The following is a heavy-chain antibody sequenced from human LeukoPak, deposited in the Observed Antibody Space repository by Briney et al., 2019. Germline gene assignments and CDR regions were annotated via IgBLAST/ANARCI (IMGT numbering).Heavy chain of an antibody. D-gene: IGHD6-25*01. V-gene: IGHV3-21*01. J-gene: IGHJ5*02. Sequence: GGSLRLSCVASGFTFISYSMNWVRQAPGKGLEWVSSISPRSDYIYYADSVKGRFTISRDNARNTLYLQMNSLRAGDTAVYYCSRGGTDVPFSSWGQGTLVTVSS. CDR2: ISPRSDYI. CDR1: GFTFISYS. CDR3: SRGGTDVPFSS.